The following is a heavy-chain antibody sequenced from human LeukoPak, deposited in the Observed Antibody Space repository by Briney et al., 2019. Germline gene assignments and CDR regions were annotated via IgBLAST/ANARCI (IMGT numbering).Heavy chain of an antibody. CDR2: ISPDGSTK. J-gene: IGHJ4*02. CDR3: ATGASGSWDF. D-gene: IGHD6-13*01. V-gene: IGHV3-7*03. CDR1: GFTFSRSW. Sequence: PGGSLRLSCAASGFTFSRSWMSWVRQPPGKGLEWVANISPDGSTKYHMDSVKGRFTISRDNAKDSLYLEMSRLGDDDTAMYYCATGASGSWDFGGQGTLVTVSS.